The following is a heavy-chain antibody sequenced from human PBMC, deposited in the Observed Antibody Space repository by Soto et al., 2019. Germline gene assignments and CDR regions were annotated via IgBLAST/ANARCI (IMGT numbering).Heavy chain of an antibody. D-gene: IGHD3-3*01. CDR2: INPNSGGT. Sequence: GASVKVSCKASGYTFTGYYMHWVRQAPGQGLEWMGWINPNSGGTNYAQKFQGWVTMTRDTSISTAYMELSRLRSDDTAVYYCARAYYDFWSGYSRDYYGMDVWGQGTTVTVSS. V-gene: IGHV1-2*04. CDR1: GYTFTGYY. J-gene: IGHJ6*02. CDR3: ARAYYDFWSGYSRDYYGMDV.